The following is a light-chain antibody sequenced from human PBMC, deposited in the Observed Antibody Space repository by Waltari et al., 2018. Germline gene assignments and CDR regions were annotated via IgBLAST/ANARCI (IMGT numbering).Light chain of an antibody. CDR2: SAS. V-gene: IGKV3-11*01. CDR3: YQHNRGT. Sequence: VILTQSPATLSLSPGERATLSCRASQNVNNYLAWYQQKPGQSPRLLIHSASSRATGIPDRFSGSGSGTEFTLTISSLEPEDVGVYYCYQHNRGTFGQGTKVEIK. CDR1: QNVNNY. J-gene: IGKJ1*01.